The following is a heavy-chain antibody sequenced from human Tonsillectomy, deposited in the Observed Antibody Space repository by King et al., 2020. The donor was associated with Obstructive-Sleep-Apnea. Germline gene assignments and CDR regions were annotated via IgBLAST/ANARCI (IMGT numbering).Heavy chain of an antibody. J-gene: IGHJ4*02. CDR1: GFIFSDDY. V-gene: IGHV3-11*01. Sequence: VQLVESGGGLVKPGGSLRLSCAASGFIFSDDYMNWIRQAPGKGLEWVSYISFNGNTIYYADSVKGRFTISRDNAKNSLYLQMNSLRAEDTAVYYCARSFGYCGGDCPLDYWGQGTLVTVST. CDR2: ISFNGNTI. D-gene: IGHD2-21*02. CDR3: ARSFGYCGGDCPLDY.